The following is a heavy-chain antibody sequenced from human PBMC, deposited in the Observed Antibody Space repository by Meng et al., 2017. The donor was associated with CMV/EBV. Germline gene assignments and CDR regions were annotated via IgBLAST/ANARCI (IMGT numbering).Heavy chain of an antibody. CDR3: AKAESRYVDTAMDY. CDR2: ISGSGGST. V-gene: IGHV3-23*01. D-gene: IGHD5-18*01. J-gene: IGHJ4*02. CDR1: GFTFSSYA. Sequence: GESLKISCAASGFTFSSYAMSWVRQAPGKGLEWVSAISGSGGSTYYADSVKGRFTISRDNSKNTLYLQMNSLRAEDTAVYYCAKAESRYVDTAMDYWDQGTLVTVSS.